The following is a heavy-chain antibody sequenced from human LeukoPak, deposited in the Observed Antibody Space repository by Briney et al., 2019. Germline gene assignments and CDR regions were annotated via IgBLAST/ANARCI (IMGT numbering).Heavy chain of an antibody. D-gene: IGHD6-25*01. CDR3: TKDGGPMAATTERYSFDH. CDR2: ISNHGRVQ. Sequence: GGSLRLSCAASGFTFSDYGMHWVRQAPGKGLEWVTVISNHGRVQYYADSVKGRFTISRDNSKNTLSLQMNSLREEDTAVYYCTKDGGPMAATTERYSFDHWGQGALVTVSS. J-gene: IGHJ4*02. V-gene: IGHV3-30*18. CDR1: GFTFSDYG.